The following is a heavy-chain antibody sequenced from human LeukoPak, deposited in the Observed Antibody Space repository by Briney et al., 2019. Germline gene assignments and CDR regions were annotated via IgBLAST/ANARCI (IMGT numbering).Heavy chain of an antibody. CDR1: GYTLTELS. Sequence: ASVKVSCKVSGYTLTELSMHWVRQAPGKGLEWLGGFDPEDGETIYAQKLQGRVAMTTDTSTSTAYMELRSLRSDDTAVYYCARVGTSNYYYYYYMDVWGKGTTVTISS. CDR3: ARVGTSNYYYYYYMDV. V-gene: IGHV1-24*01. J-gene: IGHJ6*03. CDR2: FDPEDGET. D-gene: IGHD1-26*01.